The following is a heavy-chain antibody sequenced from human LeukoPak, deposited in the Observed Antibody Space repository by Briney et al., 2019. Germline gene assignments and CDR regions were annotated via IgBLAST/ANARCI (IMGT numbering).Heavy chain of an antibody. CDR1: GFSLSTSGVG. CDR3: AHRPSDSSGWYWFDP. CDR2: IYWDDDQ. Sequence: SGPTLVKPTQTLTLTCTFSGFSLSTSGVGVGWIRQPPGKALEWLALIYWDDDQRYSPSLKTRLTITKDTSKNQVVLTMTNMDPVDTATYYCAHRPSDSSGWYWFDPWGQGTLVTVSS. D-gene: IGHD6-19*01. J-gene: IGHJ5*02. V-gene: IGHV2-5*02.